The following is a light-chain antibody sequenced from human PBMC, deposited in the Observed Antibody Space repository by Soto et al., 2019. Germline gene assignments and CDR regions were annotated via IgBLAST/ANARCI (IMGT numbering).Light chain of an antibody. J-gene: IGLJ1*01. CDR3: SSYAGDNNLYI. Sequence: QPVLTQPPSASGSPGQSVTISCTGTSSDVGGYNYVSWYQQHPGKAPKLMIYEVTKRPSGVPDRFSGSKSGNTASLTVSGLHAEDEADYYCSSYAGDNNLYIFGTGTKLTVL. CDR1: SSDVGGYNY. V-gene: IGLV2-8*01. CDR2: EVT.